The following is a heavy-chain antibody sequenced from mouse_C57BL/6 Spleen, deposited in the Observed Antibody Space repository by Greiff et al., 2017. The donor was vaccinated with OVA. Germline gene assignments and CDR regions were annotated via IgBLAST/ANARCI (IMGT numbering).Heavy chain of an antibody. J-gene: IGHJ2*01. CDR1: GFTFSSYG. V-gene: IGHV5-6*01. CDR3: ARHGGYDVFDY. Sequence: EVHLVESGGDLVKPGGSLKLSCAASGFTFSSYGMSWVRQTPDKRLEWVATISSGGSYTYYPDSVKGRFTIARDNAKNTLYLQMSSLKSEDTAMYYCARHGGYDVFDYWGQGTTLTVSS. CDR2: ISSGGSYT. D-gene: IGHD2-2*01.